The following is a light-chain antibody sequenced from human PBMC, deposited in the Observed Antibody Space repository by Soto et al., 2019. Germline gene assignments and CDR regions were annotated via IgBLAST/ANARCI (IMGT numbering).Light chain of an antibody. CDR1: QSISSW. V-gene: IGKV1-5*01. J-gene: IGKJ3*01. CDR2: DAS. CDR3: QQYSSYLFT. Sequence: DIQMTQSPSTLSASLGDRVTITCRASQSISSWLAWYQQKPGKAPKLLIYDASSLESGVPSRFSGSGSGTDLTLTISSLQPDDFATYYCQQYSSYLFTFGPGTKVDIK.